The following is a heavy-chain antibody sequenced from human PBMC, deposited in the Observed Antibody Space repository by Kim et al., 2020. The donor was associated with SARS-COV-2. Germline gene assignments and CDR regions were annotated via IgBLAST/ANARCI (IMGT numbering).Heavy chain of an antibody. CDR1: GGSVSSGSYY. V-gene: IGHV4-61*01. Sequence: SETLSLTCTVSGGSVSSGSYYWSWIRQPPGKGLEWIGYIYYSGSTNYNPSLKSRVTISVDTSKNQFSLKLSSVTAADTAVYYCARGRAVRDYYYYYGMDVWGQGTTVTVSS. CDR3: ARGRAVRDYYYYYGMDV. J-gene: IGHJ6*02. D-gene: IGHD3-10*01. CDR2: IYYSGST.